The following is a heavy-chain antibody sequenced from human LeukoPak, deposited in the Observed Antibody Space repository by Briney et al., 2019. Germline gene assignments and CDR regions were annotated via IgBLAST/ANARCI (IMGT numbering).Heavy chain of an antibody. J-gene: IGHJ4*02. CDR1: GGSISSSNW. CDR3: ARGVYSSSSLLDY. CDR2: IYHSGST. Sequence: SETLSLTCAVSGGSISSSNWWSWVRQPPGKGLEWIGEIYHSGSTYYNPSLKSRVTISVDTSKNQFSLKLSSVTAADTAVYYCARGVYSSSSLLDYWGQGTLVTVSS. V-gene: IGHV4-4*02. D-gene: IGHD6-13*01.